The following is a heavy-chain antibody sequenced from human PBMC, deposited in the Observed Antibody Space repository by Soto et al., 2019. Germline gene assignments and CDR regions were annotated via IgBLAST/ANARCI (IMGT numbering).Heavy chain of an antibody. Sequence: PGESLKISCKGSGYNFNNYWIAWVRQMPEKGLGWLGIIYPRDSETRFSPSIQGQVTISVDKSSSTAFLQLRSLKASDSGMYYCARQVRSDGPGDSWGQGTLVTVSS. D-gene: IGHD2-15*01. V-gene: IGHV5-51*01. CDR2: IYPRDSET. CDR3: ARQVRSDGPGDS. J-gene: IGHJ4*02. CDR1: GYNFNNYW.